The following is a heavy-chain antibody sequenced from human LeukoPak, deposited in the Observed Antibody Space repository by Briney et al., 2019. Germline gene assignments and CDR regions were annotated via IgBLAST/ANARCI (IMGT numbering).Heavy chain of an antibody. D-gene: IGHD6-13*01. CDR1: GFTLSSYA. J-gene: IGHJ4*02. CDR2: VDGGGRGT. V-gene: IGHV3-23*01. Sequence: PGGSLRLSCAASGFTLSSYAMTWVRQAPGRGLEWVSSVDGGGRGTYYEDSVKGRFTISRDNSKDTLYLQMNGLRAEDTAVYFCAKQSAGSAAWYSLHYDFWGQGTLVTVSS. CDR3: AKQSAGSAAWYSLHYDF.